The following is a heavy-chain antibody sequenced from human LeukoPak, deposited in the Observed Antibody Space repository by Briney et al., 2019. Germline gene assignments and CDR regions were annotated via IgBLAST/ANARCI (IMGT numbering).Heavy chain of an antibody. J-gene: IGHJ4*02. CDR2: MNPNSGNT. CDR1: GYTFTSYD. V-gene: IGHV1-8*03. D-gene: IGHD5-18*01. Sequence: ASVKVSCKASGYTFTSYDINWVRQATGQGLEWMGWMNPNSGNTGYAQKFQGRVTITADESTSTAYMELSSLRSEDTAVYYCARSRGYSYGPPDTKYYFDYWGQGTLVTVSS. CDR3: ARSRGYSYGPPDTKYYFDY.